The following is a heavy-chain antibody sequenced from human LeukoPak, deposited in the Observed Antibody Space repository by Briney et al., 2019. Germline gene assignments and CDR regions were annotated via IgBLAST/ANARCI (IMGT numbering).Heavy chain of an antibody. CDR3: AELGITMIGGV. V-gene: IGHV3-11*04. Sequence: GGSLRLSCAASGFSVSSNYMSWVRQAPGKGLEWVSYISSSGSTIYYADSVKGRFTISRDNAKNSLYLQMNSLRAEDTAVYYCAELGITMIGGVWGIGTTVTISS. CDR1: GFSVSSNY. J-gene: IGHJ6*04. CDR2: ISSSGSTI. D-gene: IGHD3-10*02.